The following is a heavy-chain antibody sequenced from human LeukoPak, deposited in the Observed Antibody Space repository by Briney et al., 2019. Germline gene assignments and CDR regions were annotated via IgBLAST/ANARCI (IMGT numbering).Heavy chain of an antibody. CDR2: IYTSGST. J-gene: IGHJ6*03. Sequence: PSETLSLTCTVSGGSISSYYWSWIRQPAGKGLEWIGRIYTSGSTNYNPSLTSRVTMSVDTSKNQFSLRLSSVTAADTAVYYCARDTVTTPYYYYYMDVWGKGTTVTVSS. CDR3: ARDTVTTPYYYYYMDV. V-gene: IGHV4-4*07. D-gene: IGHD4-17*01. CDR1: GGSISSYY.